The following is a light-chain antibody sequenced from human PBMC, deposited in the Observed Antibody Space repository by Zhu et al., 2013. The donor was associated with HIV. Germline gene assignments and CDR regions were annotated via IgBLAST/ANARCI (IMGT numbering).Light chain of an antibody. Sequence: VLTQSPGTLSLSPGETATLSCRASHRVSSAYLAWYQQKPGQAPRLLIYGASSRATGIPDRFSGSGSGTEFTLTISGLQPDDFATYYCQQYNSYSTFGQGTKVEI. V-gene: IGKV3-20*01. CDR3: QQYNSYST. CDR1: HRVSSAY. CDR2: GAS. J-gene: IGKJ1*01.